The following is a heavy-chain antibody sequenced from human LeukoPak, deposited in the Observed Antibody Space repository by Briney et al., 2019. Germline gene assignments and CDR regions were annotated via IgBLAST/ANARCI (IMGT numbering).Heavy chain of an antibody. V-gene: IGHV3-23*01. D-gene: IGHD3-22*01. CDR3: AKDSDYYDSSGYYYFDS. CDR2: ISGSGGST. J-gene: IGHJ4*02. CDR1: GFTFSSYA. Sequence: GGSLRLSCAASGFTFSSYAMSWVRQAPGKGLEWVSAISGSGGSTYYADSVKGRFTISRDNSKNTLYVQMNSLRAEDMAVYYCAKDSDYYDSSGYYYFDSWGQGTLVTVSS.